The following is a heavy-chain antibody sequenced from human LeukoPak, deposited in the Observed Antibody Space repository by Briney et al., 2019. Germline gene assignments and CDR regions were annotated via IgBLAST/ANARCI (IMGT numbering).Heavy chain of an antibody. CDR3: ARGGKATVVTM. D-gene: IGHD4-23*01. J-gene: IGHJ4*02. Sequence: SETLSLTCTVSGGSINSYYWSWIRQPAGKGLEWIGRIYSSGSTNFNPSLKSRVSMSVDTSKNQFSLKLTSVTAADMAVYYCARGGKATVVTMWGQGILVTVSS. CDR2: IYSSGST. CDR1: GGSINSYY. V-gene: IGHV4-4*07.